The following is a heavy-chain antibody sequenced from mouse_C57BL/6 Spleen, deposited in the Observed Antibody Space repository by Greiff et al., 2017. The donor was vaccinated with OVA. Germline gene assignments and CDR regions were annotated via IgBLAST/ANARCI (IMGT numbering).Heavy chain of an antibody. CDR2: IYPGSGST. Sequence: VKLQQPGAELVKPGASVKMSCKASGYTFTSYWITWVKQRPGQGLEWIGDIYPGSGSTNYNEKFKSKATLTVDTSSSTAYMQLSSLTSEDSAVYYCAREGDYDGYCPFDYWGQGTTLTVSS. CDR1: GYTFTSYW. J-gene: IGHJ2*01. V-gene: IGHV1-55*01. CDR3: AREGDYDGYCPFDY. D-gene: IGHD2-3*01.